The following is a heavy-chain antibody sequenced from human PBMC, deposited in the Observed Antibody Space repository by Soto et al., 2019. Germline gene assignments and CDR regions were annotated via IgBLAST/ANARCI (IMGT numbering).Heavy chain of an antibody. Sequence: EVQLVESGGGLIQPGGSLRLSCAASEFTVNSNYMSWGRQAPGKGLEWVSVIYAGGTTYYADSVKGRFTISRDNSKNTLYLQMNSLRVEDTAVYYCARVFLEMSTISWFDPWGQGTLVTVSS. D-gene: IGHD5-12*01. V-gene: IGHV3-53*01. CDR1: EFTVNSNY. J-gene: IGHJ5*02. CDR2: IYAGGTT. CDR3: ARVFLEMSTISWFDP.